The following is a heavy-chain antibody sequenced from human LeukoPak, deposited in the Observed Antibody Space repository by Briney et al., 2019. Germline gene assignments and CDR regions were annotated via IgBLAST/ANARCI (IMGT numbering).Heavy chain of an antibody. D-gene: IGHD3-22*01. Sequence: SETLSLTCTVSGGPISSYYWSWIRQPPGKGLEWIGYIYYSGSTNYNPSLKSRVTISVDTSKNQFSLKLSSVTAADTAVYYCASYDSSGYYLNYWGQGTLVTVSS. CDR3: ASYDSSGYYLNY. CDR2: IYYSGST. J-gene: IGHJ4*02. CDR1: GGPISSYY. V-gene: IGHV4-59*01.